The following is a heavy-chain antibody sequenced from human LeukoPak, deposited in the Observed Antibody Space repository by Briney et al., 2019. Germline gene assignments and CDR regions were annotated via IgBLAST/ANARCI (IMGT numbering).Heavy chain of an antibody. CDR1: GYTLTELS. CDR2: FDPEDGET. Sequence: ASVEVSCKVSGYTLTELSMHWVRQAPGKGLEWMGGFDPEDGETIYAQKFQGRVTMTEDTSTDTAYMELSSLRSEDTAVYYCATFGARQWLVPWCGYWGQGTLVTVSS. D-gene: IGHD6-19*01. CDR3: ATFGARQWLVPWCGY. V-gene: IGHV1-24*01. J-gene: IGHJ4*02.